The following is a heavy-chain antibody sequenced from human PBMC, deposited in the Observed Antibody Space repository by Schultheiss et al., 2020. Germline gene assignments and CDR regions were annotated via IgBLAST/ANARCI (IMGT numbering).Heavy chain of an antibody. V-gene: IGHV3-33*08. CDR3: ARDKVYGSGSYIY. Sequence: GGSLRLSCAASGFTFSSYAMHWVRQAPGKGLEWVAVIWYDGSNKYYADSVKGRFTISRDNSKNTLYLQMNSLRAEDTAVYYCARDKVYGSGSYIYWGQGTLVTVSS. D-gene: IGHD3-10*01. CDR1: GFTFSSYA. J-gene: IGHJ4*02. CDR2: IWYDGSNK.